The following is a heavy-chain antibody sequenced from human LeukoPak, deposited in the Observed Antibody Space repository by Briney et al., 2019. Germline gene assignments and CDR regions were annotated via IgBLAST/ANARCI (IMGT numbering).Heavy chain of an antibody. CDR1: GFTVSSNY. D-gene: IGHD5-18*01. Sequence: PEGSLRLSCAASGFTVSSNYMSWVRQAPGKGLEWVSVIYSGGSTYYADSVKGRFTISRDNSKNTLYLQMNSLRAEDTAVYYCARVGTAMVLDYWGQGTLVTVSS. V-gene: IGHV3-53*01. CDR3: ARVGTAMVLDY. CDR2: IYSGGST. J-gene: IGHJ4*02.